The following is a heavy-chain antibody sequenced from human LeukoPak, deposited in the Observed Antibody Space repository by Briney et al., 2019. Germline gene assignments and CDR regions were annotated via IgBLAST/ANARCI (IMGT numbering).Heavy chain of an antibody. Sequence: SETLSLTCTVSGGSISSSSYYWGWIRQPPGKGLEWIGSIYYSGSTYYNPSLKSRVTISVDTSKNQFPLKLSSVTAADTAVYYCARDTGGWSYYFDYWGQGTLVTVSS. CDR1: GGSISSSSYY. CDR3: ARDTGGWSYYFDY. J-gene: IGHJ4*02. CDR2: IYYSGST. V-gene: IGHV4-39*06. D-gene: IGHD6-19*01.